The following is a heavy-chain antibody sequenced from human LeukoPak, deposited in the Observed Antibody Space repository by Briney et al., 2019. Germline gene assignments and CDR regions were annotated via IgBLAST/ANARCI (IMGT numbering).Heavy chain of an antibody. D-gene: IGHD6-13*01. CDR2: ISGSGSTI. CDR1: GFTFSSYD. Sequence: GGSLRLSCAASGFTFSSYDMNWVRQAPGKGLEWVSYISGSGSTIYCADSVKGRFTISRDNAKNSLYLQMNSLRAEDTAVYYCARRQHFDYWGQGTLVTVSA. V-gene: IGHV3-48*03. CDR3: ARRQHFDY. J-gene: IGHJ4*02.